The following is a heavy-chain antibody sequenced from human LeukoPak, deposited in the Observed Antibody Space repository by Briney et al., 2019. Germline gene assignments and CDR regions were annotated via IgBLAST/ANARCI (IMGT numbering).Heavy chain of an antibody. D-gene: IGHD3-22*01. Sequence: GRSLRLSCAASGFTFDDYAMHWVRQAPGKGLEWVSGISWNSGSIGYADSVKGRFTISRDNAKNSLYLQMNSLRAEDMALYYCAKGNYYDSSGHIDYWGQGTLVTVSS. J-gene: IGHJ4*02. CDR1: GFTFDDYA. CDR3: AKGNYYDSSGHIDY. V-gene: IGHV3-9*03. CDR2: ISWNSGSI.